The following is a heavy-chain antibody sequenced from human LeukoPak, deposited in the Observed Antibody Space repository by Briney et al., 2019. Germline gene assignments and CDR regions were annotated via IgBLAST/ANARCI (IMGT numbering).Heavy chain of an antibody. Sequence: PGRSLRLSCAASGFTFSSYGMRWVRQAPGKGLEWVAVIWYDGSNKYYADSVKGRFTISRDNSKNTLYLQMNSLRAEDTAVYFCARGGHCSTTSCSNYDGMDVWGQGTTLTVSS. CDR2: IWYDGSNK. CDR1: GFTFSSYG. J-gene: IGHJ6*02. D-gene: IGHD2-2*01. CDR3: ARGGHCSTTSCSNYDGMDV. V-gene: IGHV3-33*01.